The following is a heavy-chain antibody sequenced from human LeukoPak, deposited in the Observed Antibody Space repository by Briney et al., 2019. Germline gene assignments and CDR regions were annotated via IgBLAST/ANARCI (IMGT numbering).Heavy chain of an antibody. CDR2: IFHSGGNT. V-gene: IGHV3-23*01. Sequence: SGGSLRLSCAASGFTFSNYAMSWVRQAPGKGLEWVSSIFHSGGNTYYTDSVKGRFTISSDTSKNTLYVQMNGLRPEYTAVYYCAKYLPLSGYQFALDSWGHGTLVTV. J-gene: IGHJ3*01. CDR3: AKYLPLSGYQFALDS. D-gene: IGHD5-12*01. CDR1: GFTFSNYA.